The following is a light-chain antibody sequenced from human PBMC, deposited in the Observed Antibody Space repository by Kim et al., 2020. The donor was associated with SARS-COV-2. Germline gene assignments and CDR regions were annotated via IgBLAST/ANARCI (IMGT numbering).Light chain of an antibody. CDR2: EAS. CDR1: LSINTL. V-gene: IGKV1-5*01. CDR3: QQYYSYAGA. J-gene: IGKJ1*01. Sequence: ASVVDIVPLTCRASLSINTLLAWDQQWPGGALKHLIYEASNLACGVPSRFSGSGSGTEFTLTISSLQPDDFATYYCQQYYSYAGAFGQGTKVDIK.